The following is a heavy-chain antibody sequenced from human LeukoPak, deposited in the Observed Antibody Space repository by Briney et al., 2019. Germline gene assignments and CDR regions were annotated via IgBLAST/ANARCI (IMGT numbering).Heavy chain of an antibody. CDR3: ARLRIYYGSGSYPTYYWFDP. J-gene: IGHJ5*02. CDR1: GGSISSYY. CDR2: IYYSGST. D-gene: IGHD3-10*01. Sequence: SETLSLTCTVSGGSISSYYWSWIRQPPGRGLERSGYIYYSGSTNYNPSLKSRVTISVDTSKNQFSLKLSSVTAADTAVYYCARLRIYYGSGSYPTYYWFDPWGQGTLVTVSS. V-gene: IGHV4-59*08.